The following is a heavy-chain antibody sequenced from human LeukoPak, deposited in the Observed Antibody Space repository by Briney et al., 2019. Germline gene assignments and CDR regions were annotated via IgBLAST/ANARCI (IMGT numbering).Heavy chain of an antibody. V-gene: IGHV3-21*01. CDR2: ISGRSTYI. D-gene: IGHD2-2*01. J-gene: IGHJ5*02. CDR3: ARGGRCSSTSCRNWFDP. Sequence: GGSLRLSCAASGFTFSTYTMNWVRQAPGKGLEWVSLISGRSTYIYYADSVKGRFTISRDNAKNSLYLEMNSLRAEDTAVYYCARGGRCSSTSCRNWFDPWGQGTLVTVSS. CDR1: GFTFSTYT.